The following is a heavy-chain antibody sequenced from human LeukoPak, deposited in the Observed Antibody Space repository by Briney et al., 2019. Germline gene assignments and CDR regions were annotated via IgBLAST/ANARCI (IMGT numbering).Heavy chain of an antibody. CDR3: ARGHNWFDP. CDR1: GGSIRSYY. CDR2: IYYSGST. J-gene: IGHJ5*02. Sequence: PSETLSLTCTVSGGSIRSYYWSWIRQPPGKGLEWIGYIYYSGSTNYNPSLKSRVTISVDTSKNQFSLKLSSVTAADTAVYYCARGHNWFDPWGQGTLVTVSS. V-gene: IGHV4-59*01.